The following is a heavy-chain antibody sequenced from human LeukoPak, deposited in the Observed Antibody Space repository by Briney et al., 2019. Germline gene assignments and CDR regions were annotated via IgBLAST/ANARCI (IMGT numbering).Heavy chain of an antibody. CDR2: LYSGGNT. Sequence: GGSLRLSCAASGFTFSSYSMSWVRQAPGKGLEWVSVLYSGGNTYYADSVKGRFTVSRDNSKNTLYLQMNSLRAEDTAVYYCARYDGGSGPFDYWGQGTLVTVSS. V-gene: IGHV3-53*01. D-gene: IGHD3-10*01. CDR1: GFTFSSYS. J-gene: IGHJ4*02. CDR3: ARYDGGSGPFDY.